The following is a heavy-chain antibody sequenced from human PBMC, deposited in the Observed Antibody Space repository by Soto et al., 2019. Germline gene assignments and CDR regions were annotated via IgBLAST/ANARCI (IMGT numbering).Heavy chain of an antibody. CDR1: GGSVSRLNYY. V-gene: IGHV4-39*01. J-gene: IGHJ5*02. D-gene: IGHD3-10*01. CDR3: ARHGFINKWFAGWFDA. Sequence: QLQLQESGPGLVKPSETLSLTCTVSGGSVSRLNYYWGWIRQSPGKGPEWIATVYYSGTTYYNPSLESRVTIAVDKSKNQFSLKLSSVTAADTAVYYCARHGFINKWFAGWFDAWGQGTLITVSS. CDR2: VYYSGTT.